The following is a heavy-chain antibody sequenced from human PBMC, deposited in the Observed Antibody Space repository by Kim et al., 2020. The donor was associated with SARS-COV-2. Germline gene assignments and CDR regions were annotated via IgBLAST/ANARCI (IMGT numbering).Heavy chain of an antibody. Sequence: GGSLRLSCAASGFTFSNAWMSWVRQAPGKGLEWVGRIKSKTDGGTTDYAAPVKGRFTISRDDSKNTLYLQMNSLKTEDTAVYYCTTDDVSGSYYHFDYWGQGTLVTVSS. CDR3: TTDDVSGSYYHFDY. CDR2: IKSKTDGGTT. D-gene: IGHD1-26*01. V-gene: IGHV3-15*01. J-gene: IGHJ4*02. CDR1: GFTFSNAW.